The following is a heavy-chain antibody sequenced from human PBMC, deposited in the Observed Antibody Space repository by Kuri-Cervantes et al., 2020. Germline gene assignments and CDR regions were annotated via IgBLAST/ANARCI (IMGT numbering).Heavy chain of an antibody. Sequence: ASVKVSCKASGYTFTGYYMHWVRQAPGQGLEWMGWMNPNSGNTGYAQKFQGRVTMTRNTSISTAYMELSSLRSEDTAVYYCARYREITMVRGVIITGSYYYYGMDVWGQGTTVTVSS. CDR1: GYTFTGYY. V-gene: IGHV1-8*02. D-gene: IGHD3-10*01. CDR2: MNPNSGNT. J-gene: IGHJ6*02. CDR3: ARYREITMVRGVIITGSYYYYGMDV.